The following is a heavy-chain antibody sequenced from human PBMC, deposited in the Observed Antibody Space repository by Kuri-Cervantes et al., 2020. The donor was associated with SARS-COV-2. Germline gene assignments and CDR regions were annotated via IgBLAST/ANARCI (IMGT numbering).Heavy chain of an antibody. J-gene: IGHJ4*02. CDR2: NSAYNGNT. CDR3: ARAPNSRYCSSTSCYFDY. CDR1: GYTFTSYG. V-gene: IGHV1-18*01. Sequence: ASVKVSCKASGYTFTSYGISWVRQAPGQGLEWMGWNSAYNGNTNYAQKLQGRVTMTTDTSTSTAYMELSSLRSDDTAVYYCARAPNSRYCSSTSCYFDYWGQGTLVTVSS. D-gene: IGHD2-2*01.